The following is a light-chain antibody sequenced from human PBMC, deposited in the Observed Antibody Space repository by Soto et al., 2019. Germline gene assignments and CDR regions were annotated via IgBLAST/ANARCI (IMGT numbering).Light chain of an antibody. V-gene: IGKV3-20*01. Sequence: EIVLTQSPGTLSLSPGERATLSCRASHSVSSSYLAWYQQKPGQAPRLLIYGASSRATGIPDRFSGSGSGTDFTLTISRLEPEDFAVYSCQQYGGSPPITFGQGTRLDIK. CDR2: GAS. CDR1: HSVSSSY. CDR3: QQYGGSPPIT. J-gene: IGKJ5*01.